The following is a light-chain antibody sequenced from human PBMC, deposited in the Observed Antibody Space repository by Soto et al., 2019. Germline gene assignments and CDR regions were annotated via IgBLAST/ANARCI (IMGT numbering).Light chain of an antibody. CDR2: DNN. Sequence: QSALTQPRSVSGSPGQSVSISCTGTSVDFGAHKYVSWYQQLPGTAPKLLIYDNNERPSGIPDRFSGSKSGTSATLGFTGVQTGDEAVYYCATWESSLGAVVFGGGTKLTVL. CDR3: ATWESSLGAVV. V-gene: IGLV1-51*01. CDR1: SVDFGAHKY. J-gene: IGLJ2*01.